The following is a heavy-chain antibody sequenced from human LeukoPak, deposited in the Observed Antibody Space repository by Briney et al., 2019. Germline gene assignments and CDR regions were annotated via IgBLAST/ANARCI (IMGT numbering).Heavy chain of an antibody. V-gene: IGHV4-34*01. Sequence: SETLSLTCAVCGGSFGGYYWSWIRQPPGKGLEWIGEINHSGSTNYNPSLKSRVTISVDTSKNQFSLKMSSVTAADTAVFYCARAVGYCSGGSCSLDYWGQGTLVTVSS. D-gene: IGHD2-15*01. CDR1: GGSFGGYY. CDR2: INHSGST. J-gene: IGHJ4*02. CDR3: ARAVGYCSGGSCSLDY.